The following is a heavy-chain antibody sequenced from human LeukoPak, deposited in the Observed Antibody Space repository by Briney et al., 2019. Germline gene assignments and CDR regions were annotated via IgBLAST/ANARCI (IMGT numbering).Heavy chain of an antibody. CDR2: ISSRSSYI. J-gene: IGHJ3*02. CDR1: GFTFSSYS. CDR3: ARDLDCSGGSCYFWAFDI. V-gene: IGHV3-21*01. D-gene: IGHD2-15*01. Sequence: PGRSLRLSCAASGFTFSSYSMNWVRQAPGKGLEWVSSISSRSSYIYYADSVKGRFTISRDNAKNSLYLQMNSLRAEDTAVYYCARDLDCSGGSCYFWAFDIWGQGTMVTVSS.